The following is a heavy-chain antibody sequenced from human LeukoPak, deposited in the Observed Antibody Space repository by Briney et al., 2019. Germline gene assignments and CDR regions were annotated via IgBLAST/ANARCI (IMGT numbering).Heavy chain of an antibody. V-gene: IGHV3-23*01. CDR3: AREKRSMATHWYFDL. CDR1: GFTFGSYA. D-gene: IGHD5-24*01. J-gene: IGHJ2*01. CDR2: ISGSGGST. Sequence: GGSLRLSCAASGFTFGSYAMSWVRQAPGKGLEWVSAISGSGGSTYYADSVKGRFTISRHNSKNTLYLQMNSLRAEDTAVYYCAREKRSMATHWYFDLWGRGTLVTVSS.